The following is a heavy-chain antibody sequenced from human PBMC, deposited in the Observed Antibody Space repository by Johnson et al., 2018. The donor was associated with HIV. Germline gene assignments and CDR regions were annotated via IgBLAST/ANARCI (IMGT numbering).Heavy chain of an antibody. CDR2: IYSGGST. V-gene: IGHV3-53*01. D-gene: IGHD1-26*01. CDR1: GFTVSSNY. J-gene: IGHJ3*02. CDR3: ARGRYTTAEWDDAFDI. Sequence: VQLVESGGGLIQPGGSLRLSCAASGFTVSSNYMSWVRQAPGKGLEWVSVIYSGGSTYYADSVKGRFTISRDNSKNTLYLQMNSLRAEDTAVYYCARGRYTTAEWDDAFDIWGQGTKVTVSS.